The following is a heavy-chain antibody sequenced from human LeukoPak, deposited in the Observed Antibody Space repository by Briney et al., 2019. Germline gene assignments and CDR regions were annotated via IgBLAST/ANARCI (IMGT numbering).Heavy chain of an antibody. CDR1: GFTFSSYA. Sequence: PGGSLRLSCAASGFTFSSYAMHWVRQAPGKGLEWVSGINWNGGSTGYADSVKGRFTISRDNAKNSLYLQMKSLRAEDTAVYYCARGKTSQNIVTRKTYNWFDPWGQGTLVTVSS. J-gene: IGHJ5*02. CDR2: INWNGGST. V-gene: IGHV3-20*04. D-gene: IGHD2/OR15-2a*01. CDR3: ARGKTSQNIVTRKTYNWFDP.